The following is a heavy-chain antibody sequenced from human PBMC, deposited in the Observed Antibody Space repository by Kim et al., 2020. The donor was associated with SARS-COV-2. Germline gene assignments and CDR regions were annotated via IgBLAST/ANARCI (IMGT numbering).Heavy chain of an antibody. V-gene: IGHV3-30-3*01. D-gene: IGHD3-22*01. CDR3: ARERRSGYYDSSGYYPVY. Sequence: GGSLRLSCAASGFTFSSYAMHWVRQAPGKGLEWVAVISYDGSNKYYADSVKGRFTISRDNSKNTLYLQMNSLRAEDTAVYYCARERRSGYYDSSGYYPVYWGQGTLVTVSS. CDR1: GFTFSSYA. CDR2: ISYDGSNK. J-gene: IGHJ4*02.